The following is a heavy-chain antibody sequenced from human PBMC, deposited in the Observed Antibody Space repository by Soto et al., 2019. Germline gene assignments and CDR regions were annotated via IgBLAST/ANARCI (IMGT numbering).Heavy chain of an antibody. CDR1: GGSISSSSYY. CDR3: ARLAAAGIADI. D-gene: IGHD6-13*01. CDR2: IYYSGST. Sequence: PSETLSLTCTVSGGSISSSSYYWGWIRQPPGKGLEWIGSIYYSGSTYYNPSLKSRVTISVDTSKNQFSLKLSSVTAADTAVYYCARLAAAGIADIWGQGTLVTVSS. V-gene: IGHV4-39*01. J-gene: IGHJ4*02.